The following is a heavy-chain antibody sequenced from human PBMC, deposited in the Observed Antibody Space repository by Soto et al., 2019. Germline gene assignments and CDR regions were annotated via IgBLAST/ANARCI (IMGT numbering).Heavy chain of an antibody. CDR1: GGSISSGDYY. CDR2: IYYSGST. J-gene: IGHJ6*02. D-gene: IGHD3-3*01. CDR3: ASLRGLEWLPQPDDGMDG. Sequence: SETLSLTCTVSGGSISSGDYYWSWIRQPPGKGLEWIGYIYYSGSTYYNPSLKSRVTISVDTSKNQFSLKLSSVTAADTAVYYCASLRGLEWLPQPDDGMDGWGQGTTVTVSS. V-gene: IGHV4-30-4*01.